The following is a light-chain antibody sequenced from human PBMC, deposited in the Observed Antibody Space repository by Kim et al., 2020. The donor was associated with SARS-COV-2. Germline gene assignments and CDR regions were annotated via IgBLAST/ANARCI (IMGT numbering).Light chain of an antibody. J-gene: IGKJ2*01. Sequence: RATINCKSSQSVLYTSNDMNYLAGYQQKPGQPPKLLIYWASTRESGVPDRFSGSGSGTDFTLSISSLQAEDVAVYYCQQYHSTPYTFGQGTRLEI. CDR3: QQYHSTPYT. CDR1: QSVLYTSNDMNY. V-gene: IGKV4-1*01. CDR2: WAS.